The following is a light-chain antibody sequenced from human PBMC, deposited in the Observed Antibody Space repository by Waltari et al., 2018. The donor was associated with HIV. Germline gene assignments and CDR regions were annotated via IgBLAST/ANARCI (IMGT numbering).Light chain of an antibody. CDR3: QTWGTGTWV. V-gene: IGLV4-69*01. CDR2: VSSDGSH. J-gene: IGLJ3*02. Sequence: QLVLTQSSSASASLGASVTLTCTLTTGHSNYAIAWHQQQPKKGLRYLMNVSSDGSHNTGDGDPDRFSGSSSGAERYLTISSLQSEDEADYYCQTWGTGTWVFGGGTKLTVL. CDR1: TGHSNYA.